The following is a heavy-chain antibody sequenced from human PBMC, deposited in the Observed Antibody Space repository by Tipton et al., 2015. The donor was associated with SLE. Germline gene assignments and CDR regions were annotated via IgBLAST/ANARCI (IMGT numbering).Heavy chain of an antibody. CDR2: IYYSGTT. D-gene: IGHD1-1*01. CDR3: ARRTSYYYYGMDV. J-gene: IGHJ6*02. V-gene: IGHV4-59*08. Sequence: TLSLTCTVSGGSISSHYWSWIRQPPGKGLEWIGYIYYSGTTYYNPSLKSRVTISVDTSKNQFSLKLSSVTAADTAVYYCARRTSYYYYGMDVWGQGTTVTVSS. CDR1: GGSISSHY.